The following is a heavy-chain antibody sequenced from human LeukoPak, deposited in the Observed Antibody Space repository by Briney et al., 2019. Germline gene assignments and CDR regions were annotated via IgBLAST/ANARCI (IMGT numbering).Heavy chain of an antibody. CDR3: ARDGVLWFGELGNWFDP. J-gene: IGHJ5*02. V-gene: IGHV4-39*07. Sequence: SETLSLTCTVSGGSISSSSYYWGWIRQPPGKGLEWIGSIYYGGSTYYNPSLKSRVTISVDTSKNQFSLKLSSVTAADTAVYYCARDGVLWFGELGNWFDPWGQGTLVTVSS. CDR2: IYYGGST. CDR1: GGSISSSSYY. D-gene: IGHD3-10*01.